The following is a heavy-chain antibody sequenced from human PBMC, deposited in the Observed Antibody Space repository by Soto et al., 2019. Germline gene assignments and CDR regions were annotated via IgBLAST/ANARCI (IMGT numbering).Heavy chain of an antibody. Sequence: PSETLSLTCAVSGYSINTGFNWGFIRQHPGKGLEWIGSMYHSGSTYYNLSLKSRVTISADTSKNQISLKLISVTAADTALYYCARDWGTGFYHFDSGGQGTLVTVSS. CDR2: MYHSGST. CDR3: ARDWGTGFYHFDS. J-gene: IGHJ4*02. CDR1: GYSINTGFN. V-gene: IGHV4-38-2*02. D-gene: IGHD6-19*01.